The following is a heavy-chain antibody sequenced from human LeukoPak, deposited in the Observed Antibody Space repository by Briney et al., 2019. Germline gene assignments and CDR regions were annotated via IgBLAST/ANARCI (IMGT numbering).Heavy chain of an antibody. J-gene: IGHJ3*02. CDR1: GGSFSGYY. D-gene: IGHD7-27*01. CDR2: INHSGST. Sequence: PSETLSLTCAVYGGSFSGYYWSWIRQPPGKGLEWIGEINHSGSTNYNPSLKSRVTISVDTSKNQFSLKLSSVTAADTAVYYCARESANWRAFDIWGQGTMVTVSS. V-gene: IGHV4-34*01. CDR3: ARESANWRAFDI.